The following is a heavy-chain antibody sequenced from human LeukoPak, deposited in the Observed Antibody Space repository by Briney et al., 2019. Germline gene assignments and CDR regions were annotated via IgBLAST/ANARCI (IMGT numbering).Heavy chain of an antibody. V-gene: IGHV5-51*01. CDR2: IYPGDSDT. D-gene: IGHD6-19*01. CDR1: GYSFTSYW. Sequence: GESLKISCKGSGYSFTSYWIGWVRQMPGKGPEWMGIIYPGDSDTRYSPSFQGQVTISADKSISTAYLQWSSLKASDTAMYYCARRGIYSSGWYEDDYWGQGTLVTVSS. J-gene: IGHJ4*02. CDR3: ARRGIYSSGWYEDDY.